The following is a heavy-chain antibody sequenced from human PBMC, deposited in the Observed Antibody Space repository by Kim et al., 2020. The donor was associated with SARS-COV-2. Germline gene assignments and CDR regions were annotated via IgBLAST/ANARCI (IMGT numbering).Heavy chain of an antibody. D-gene: IGHD3-9*01. J-gene: IGHJ4*02. CDR2: ISSSGSTI. Sequence: GGSLRLSCAASGFTFSDYYMSWIRQAPGKGLELVSYISSSGSTIYYADSVKGRFTISRDNAKNSLYLQMNSLRAEDTAVYYCARDPPYYDILTGYQRLYYFDYWGQGTLVTVSS. V-gene: IGHV3-11*01. CDR3: ARDPPYYDILTGYQRLYYFDY. CDR1: GFTFSDYY.